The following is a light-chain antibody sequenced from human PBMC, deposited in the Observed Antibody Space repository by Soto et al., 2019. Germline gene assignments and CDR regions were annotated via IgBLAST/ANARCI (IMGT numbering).Light chain of an antibody. J-gene: IGLJ1*01. CDR3: QVWDSSTVGDV. CDR1: NIGSKN. V-gene: IGLV3-9*01. CDR2: RDS. Sequence: SYELTQPLSVSVALGQTARITCGGNNIGSKNVHWYQQKPGQAPVLVIYRDSNRPSGIPERFSGSNSGNTATLTISRAQAGDEADYYCQVWDSSTVGDVFGTGTKVTVL.